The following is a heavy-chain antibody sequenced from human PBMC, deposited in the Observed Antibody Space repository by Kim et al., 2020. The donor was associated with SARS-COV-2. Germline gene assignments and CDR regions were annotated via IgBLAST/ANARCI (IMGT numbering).Heavy chain of an antibody. D-gene: IGHD3-16*02. Sequence: TKYARKFEDRITLTTDTSTSTAYMELRSLISDDTAVYFCARDRDYRFDLWGQGTLVTVSS. V-gene: IGHV1-18*01. CDR3: ARDRDYRFDL. J-gene: IGHJ4*02. CDR2: T.